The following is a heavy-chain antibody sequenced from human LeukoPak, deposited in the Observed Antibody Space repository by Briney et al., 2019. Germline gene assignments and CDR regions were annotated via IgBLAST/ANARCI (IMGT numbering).Heavy chain of an antibody. D-gene: IGHD6-6*01. Sequence: GGSLRLSCAASGFTFSNAWMSWVRQAPGKGLEWVSDSVKGRFTISRDNAKNSLYLQMNSLRAEDTAVYYCARDRAARPGGYYYMDVWGKGTTVTVSS. CDR3: ARDRAARPGGYYYMDV. CDR1: GFTFSNAW. V-gene: IGHV3-69-1*01. J-gene: IGHJ6*03.